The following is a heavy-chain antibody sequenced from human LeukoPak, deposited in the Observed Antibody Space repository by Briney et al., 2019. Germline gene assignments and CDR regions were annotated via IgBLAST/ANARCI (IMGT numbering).Heavy chain of an antibody. CDR2: ISSSSSYI. CDR1: GFTFSSYV. Sequence: PGGSLRLSCAASGFTFSSYVMTWVRQAPGKGLEWVSSISSSSSYIYYADSVKGRFTISRDNAKNSLYLQMNSLRAEDTAVYYCARALTSSWSIDYWGQGTLVTVSS. V-gene: IGHV3-21*01. CDR3: ARALTSSWSIDY. J-gene: IGHJ4*02. D-gene: IGHD6-13*01.